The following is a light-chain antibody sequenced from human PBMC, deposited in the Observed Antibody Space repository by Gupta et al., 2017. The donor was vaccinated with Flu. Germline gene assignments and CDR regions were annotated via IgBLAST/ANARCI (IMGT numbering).Light chain of an antibody. CDR2: KIS. V-gene: IGKV2-24*01. J-gene: IGKJ1*01. CDR1: QRLVHSDGNTY. Sequence: VLTQTALSSPVPIGQPASMSCRSSQRLVHSDGNTYLSWPRQTRGQPPILLIYKISNRFPGVPERFSGSGATTDFTLKSSMVDAEDVGVYYYMQGTRFPWTFGQGTKLEIK. CDR3: MQGTRFPWT.